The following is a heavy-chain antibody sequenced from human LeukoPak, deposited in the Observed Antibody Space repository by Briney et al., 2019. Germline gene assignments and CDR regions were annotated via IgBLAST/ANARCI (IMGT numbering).Heavy chain of an antibody. Sequence: SVKVSCEASGGTFSSYAISWVRQAPGQGLEWMGGIIPIFGTANYAQKFQGRVTITTDESTCTAYMELSSLRSEDTAVYYCASSYTPVSPNAFDIWGQGTMVTVSS. CDR2: IIPIFGTA. CDR3: ASSYTPVSPNAFDI. CDR1: GGTFSSYA. J-gene: IGHJ3*02. D-gene: IGHD4-17*01. V-gene: IGHV1-69*05.